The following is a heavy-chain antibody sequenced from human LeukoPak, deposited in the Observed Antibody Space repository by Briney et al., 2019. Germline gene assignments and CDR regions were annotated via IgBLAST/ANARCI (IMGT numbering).Heavy chain of an antibody. CDR3: AKHLTAGYFDWLLPFDY. J-gene: IGHJ4*02. CDR2: ISGSGGST. CDR1: GFTVSSNY. Sequence: GGSLRLSCAASGFTVSSNYMSWVRQAPGKGLEWVSAISGSGGSTYYADSVKGRFTISRDNSKSTLYLQMNSLRAEDTAVYYCAKHLTAGYFDWLLPFDYWGQGTLVTVSS. V-gene: IGHV3-23*01. D-gene: IGHD3-9*01.